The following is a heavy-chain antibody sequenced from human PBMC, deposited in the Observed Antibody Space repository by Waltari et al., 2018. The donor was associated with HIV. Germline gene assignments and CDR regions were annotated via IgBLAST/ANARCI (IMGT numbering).Heavy chain of an antibody. V-gene: IGHV1-46*01. CDR1: GYTFSSHY. Sequence: QVQVVQSGAEVKKPGASVKVSCKASGYTFSSHYMPWVRQAPGQGLEWMGIINPSGGSTSYAQKFQGRVTMTRDTSTSTVYMELSSLRSEDTAVHYCARASISPRWFGSPGDYWGQGTLVTVSS. D-gene: IGHD3-10*01. J-gene: IGHJ4*02. CDR3: ARASISPRWFGSPGDY. CDR2: INPSGGST.